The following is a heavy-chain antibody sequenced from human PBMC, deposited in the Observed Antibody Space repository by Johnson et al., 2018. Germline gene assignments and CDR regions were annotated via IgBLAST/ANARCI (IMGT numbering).Heavy chain of an antibody. J-gene: IGHJ1*01. CDR2: ISYDGAKK. CDR3: ARMKWELLGRYFQH. CDR1: GFTLSSYA. V-gene: IGHV3-30*14. D-gene: IGHD1-26*01. Sequence: QVQLQESGGGVVQPGRSXRLSCAASGFTLSSYAMHWVRQAPGKGLEWVAIISYDGAKKYYAESVKGRFTLSRDNSKNTLYLQMNSLRAEDTAVYYCARMKWELLGRYFQHWGQGTLVTVSS.